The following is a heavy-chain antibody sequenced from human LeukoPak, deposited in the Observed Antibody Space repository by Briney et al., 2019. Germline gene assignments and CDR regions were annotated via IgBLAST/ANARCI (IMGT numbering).Heavy chain of an antibody. V-gene: IGHV4-61*02. CDR3: ATGAVGATDDAFDI. CDR2: IYTSGST. D-gene: IGHD1-26*01. Sequence: TSETLSLTCTVSGGSISSGSYYWSWIRQPAGKGLEWIGRIYTSGSTNYNPSLKSRVTISVDTSKNQFSLKLSSVTAADTAVYYCATGAVGATDDAFDIWGQGTMVTVSS. J-gene: IGHJ3*02. CDR1: GGSISSGSYY.